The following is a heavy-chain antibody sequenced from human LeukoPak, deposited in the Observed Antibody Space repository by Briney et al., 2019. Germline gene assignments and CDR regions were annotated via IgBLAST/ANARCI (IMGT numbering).Heavy chain of an antibody. CDR1: GGSISSYY. Sequence: SETLSLTCTVSGGSISSYYWSWIRQPPGKGLEWIGYIFYSGSTNYNPSLKSRVTISVDTSKNQLSLKLSSVTAADTAVYYCAREGSRVTMVRGVPYYYYYGMDVWGQGTTVTVSS. J-gene: IGHJ6*02. D-gene: IGHD3-10*01. CDR3: AREGSRVTMVRGVPYYYYYGMDV. V-gene: IGHV4-59*01. CDR2: IFYSGST.